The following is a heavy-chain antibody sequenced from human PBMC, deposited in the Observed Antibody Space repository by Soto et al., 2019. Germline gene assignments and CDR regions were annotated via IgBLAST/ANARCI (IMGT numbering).Heavy chain of an antibody. J-gene: IGHJ4*02. V-gene: IGHV3-7*04. Sequence: PQRLSWAASGCTSISSCGSWVRQDTGKGLEWVANIKEDGSEIHYVDSVKGRFTISRDNAKNCLYLQMSSLRVEDTGVYYCAGDDWGPAHIRGQGTPVTVSS. CDR1: GCTSISSC. D-gene: IGHD2-2*01. CDR3: AGDDWGPAHI. CDR2: IKEDGSEI.